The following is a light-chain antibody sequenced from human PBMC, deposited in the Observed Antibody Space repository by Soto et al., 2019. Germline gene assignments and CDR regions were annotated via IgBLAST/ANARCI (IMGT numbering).Light chain of an antibody. J-gene: IGLJ2*01. V-gene: IGLV2-23*02. CDR2: EVN. Sequence: QSVLTQPASVSGSPGQSIAISCTGTSSNVGGYNFVSWYQQHPGKGPKLLIYEVNKRPSGVSNRFSGSKSDNTASLTISGLQAEDEADYYCCSYGGDRIFGGGTKVTVL. CDR3: CSYGGDRI. CDR1: SSNVGGYNF.